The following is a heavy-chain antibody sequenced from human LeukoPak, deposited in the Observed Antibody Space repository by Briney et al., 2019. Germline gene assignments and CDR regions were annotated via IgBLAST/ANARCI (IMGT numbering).Heavy chain of an antibody. V-gene: IGHV4-39*07. J-gene: IGHJ1*01. D-gene: IGHD3-3*01. CDR3: VRPPTDRYYDFWSGYYDAEYFQH. Sequence: SETLSLTCTVSGGSISSSSYYWGWIRQPPGKGLEWIGSIYYSGSTYYNPSLKSRVIISVDTSKNQFSLKLSSVTAADTAVYYCVRPPTDRYYDFWSGYYDAEYFQHWGQGTLVTVSS. CDR1: GGSISSSSYY. CDR2: IYYSGST.